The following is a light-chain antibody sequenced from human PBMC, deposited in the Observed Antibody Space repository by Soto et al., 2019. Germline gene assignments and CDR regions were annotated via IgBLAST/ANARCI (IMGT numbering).Light chain of an antibody. V-gene: IGLV1-40*01. CDR2: GKS. J-gene: IGLJ2*01. CDR3: QSYDRSLSGVV. Sequence: QFVLTQPPSVSGAPGKRVTITCTGSSSNIGAGYDVHWYQQLPGTAPKLLINGKSNRPSGVPDRFSGSKSGTSASLDITGLQAEDEADYYCQSYDRSLSGVVFGGGTQLTVL. CDR1: SSNIGAGYD.